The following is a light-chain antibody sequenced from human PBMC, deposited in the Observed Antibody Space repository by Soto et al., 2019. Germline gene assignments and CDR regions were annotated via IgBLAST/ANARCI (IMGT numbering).Light chain of an antibody. J-gene: IGKJ1*01. V-gene: IGKV3-20*01. CDR1: QSVSSSY. CDR2: GAS. Sequence: EIVLTQSPGTLSLSPGERATLSCRARQSVSSSYLAWYQQKPGQAPRLLIYGASSRATGIPDRFSGSGAGTDFALTMSRLEREGFAVYCCQQYGSSPTFGQGTKVEIK. CDR3: QQYGSSPT.